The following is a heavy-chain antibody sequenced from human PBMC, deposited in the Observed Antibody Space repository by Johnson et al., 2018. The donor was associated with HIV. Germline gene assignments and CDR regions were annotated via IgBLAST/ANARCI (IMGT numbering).Heavy chain of an antibody. V-gene: IGHV3-30-3*01. CDR1: GFTFSSYA. J-gene: IGHJ3*02. CDR3: ASGQNAFDI. CDR2: ISYDGSNK. Sequence: VQLVESGGGLVQPGGSLRLSCAASGFTFSSYAMHWVRQAPGKGLEWVAVISYDGSNKYYADSVKGRFTISRDNSKNTLYLQMNSLRAEDTAVYYCASGQNAFDIWGQGTMVTVSS.